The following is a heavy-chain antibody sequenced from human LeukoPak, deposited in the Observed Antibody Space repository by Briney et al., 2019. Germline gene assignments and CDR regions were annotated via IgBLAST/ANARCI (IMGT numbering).Heavy chain of an antibody. Sequence: GGSLRLSCAASGFTFSSYGMHWVRQAPGKGLEWVAVIWYDGSNKYYADSVKGRFTISRENSNNTLYLQTNSLRTEDTAVHFCARELYSVNAVNWFDPWGQGTLVTVSS. CDR3: ARELYSVNAVNWFDP. CDR1: GFTFSSYG. J-gene: IGHJ5*02. D-gene: IGHD5/OR15-5a*01. CDR2: IWYDGSNK. V-gene: IGHV3-30*19.